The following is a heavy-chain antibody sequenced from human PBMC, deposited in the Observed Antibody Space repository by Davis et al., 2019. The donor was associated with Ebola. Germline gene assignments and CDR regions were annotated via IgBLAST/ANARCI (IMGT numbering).Heavy chain of an antibody. CDR3: AKRATVKVAGANYYNAMDV. Sequence: ESLKISCAASGFTFNAHSMNWVRQAPGKGLEWVSSITSGNSVFYADPVKGRFTISRDNSKNTLLLQMNSPRAEDTAVFYCAKRATVKVAGANYYNAMDVWGKGTTVTVSS. CDR1: GFTFNAHS. J-gene: IGHJ6*04. D-gene: IGHD6-19*01. CDR2: ITSGNSV. V-gene: IGHV3-69-1*02.